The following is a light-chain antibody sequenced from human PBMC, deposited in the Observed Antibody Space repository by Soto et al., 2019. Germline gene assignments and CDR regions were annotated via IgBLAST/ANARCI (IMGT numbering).Light chain of an antibody. J-gene: IGLJ1*01. CDR2: GVT. CDR1: SSDIGGYDY. Sequence: QSALTQPASVSGSPGQSITISCTGTSSDIGGYDYVSWYQHHPGKAPKFIIYGVTNRPSGVSHRFSGSKSANTASLTISGLQAEDEADYYCTSYTSSSPHVFGTGTKLTVL. V-gene: IGLV2-14*01. CDR3: TSYTSSSPHV.